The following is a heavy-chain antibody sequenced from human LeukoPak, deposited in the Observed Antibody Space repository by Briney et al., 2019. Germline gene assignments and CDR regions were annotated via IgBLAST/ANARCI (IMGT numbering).Heavy chain of an antibody. D-gene: IGHD2-2*01. J-gene: IGHJ4*02. CDR1: GFTFSSYS. V-gene: IGHV3-21*01. Sequence: GGSLRLSCAASGFTFSSYSMNWVRQAPGKGLEWVSSISSSSSYIYYAGSVKGRFTISRNNAKNSLYLQMNSLRAEDTAVYYCAREPLVVPAAMHSNADYWGQGTLVTVSS. CDR3: AREPLVVPAAMHSNADY. CDR2: ISSSSSYI.